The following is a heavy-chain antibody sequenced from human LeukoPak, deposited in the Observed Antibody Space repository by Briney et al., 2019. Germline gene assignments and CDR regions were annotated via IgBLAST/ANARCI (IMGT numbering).Heavy chain of an antibody. Sequence: GASVKVSCKVSGYTLTELSMHWVRQAPGKGLEWMGGFDPEDGETIYAQKFQGRVTMTKDTSTDTAYMELSSLRSEDTAVYYCATVLVVVPAAMRTDAFDIWGQGTMVTVSS. CDR1: GYTLTELS. V-gene: IGHV1-24*01. CDR3: ATVLVVVPAAMRTDAFDI. J-gene: IGHJ3*02. D-gene: IGHD2-2*01. CDR2: FDPEDGET.